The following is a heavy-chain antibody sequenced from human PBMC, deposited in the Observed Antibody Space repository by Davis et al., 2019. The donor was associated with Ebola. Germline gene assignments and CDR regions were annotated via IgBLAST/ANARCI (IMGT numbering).Heavy chain of an antibody. J-gene: IGHJ1*01. D-gene: IGHD4-17*01. CDR3: ARVYGDYEYFQH. CDR2: ISAYNGNT. CDR1: GYTFTSYY. Sequence: ASVKVSCKASGYTFTSYYMHWVRQAPGQGLEWMGWISAYNGNTNYAQKLQGRVTMTTDTSTSTAYMELRSLRSDDTAVYYCARVYGDYEYFQHWGQGTLVTVSS. V-gene: IGHV1-18*04.